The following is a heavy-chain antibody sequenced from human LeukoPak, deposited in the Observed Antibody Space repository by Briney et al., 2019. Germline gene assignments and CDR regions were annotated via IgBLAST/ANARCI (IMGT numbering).Heavy chain of an antibody. V-gene: IGHV4-59*12. D-gene: IGHD3-9*01. CDR3: AREGRYFDWFDP. J-gene: IGHJ5*02. CDR1: GGSISSYY. Sequence: SETLSLTCTVSGGSISSYYWSWIRQPPGKGLEWIGYILYSGSTNYNPSLKTRVTISVDTSKNQFSLKLSSVTAADTAVYYCAREGRYFDWFDPWGQGTLVTVSS. CDR2: ILYSGST.